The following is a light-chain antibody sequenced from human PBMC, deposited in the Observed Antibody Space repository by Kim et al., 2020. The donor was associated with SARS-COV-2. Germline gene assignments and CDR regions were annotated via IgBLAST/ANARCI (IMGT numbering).Light chain of an antibody. J-gene: IGKJ2*01. CDR3: HQSYSVPFT. CDR2: GAA. CDR1: QSVLHSTNSKNY. V-gene: IGKV4-1*01. Sequence: ATINCKSSQSVLHSTNSKNYLGWYQQKSGQPPKLLIYGAATRESGVPDRFSGSGSGTDFTLTISSLQAEDVAVYYCHQSYSVPFTFGQGTKLEI.